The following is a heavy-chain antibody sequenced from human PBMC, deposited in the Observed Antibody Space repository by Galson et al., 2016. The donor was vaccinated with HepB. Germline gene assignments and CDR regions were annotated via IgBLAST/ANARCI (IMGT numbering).Heavy chain of an antibody. V-gene: IGHV3-53*05. CDR2: IYGGGTI. D-gene: IGHD1-1*01. CDR3: ARDLTSGMHSAAVDI. Sequence: SLRLSCAASGFTVSRNCMSWVRQAPGRGLEWVSVIYGGGTIHYADSVKGRFTISRDSSKNTVYLQMNRLRAEDTAVYYCARDLTSGMHSAAVDIWGQGTMVTVSS. J-gene: IGHJ3*02. CDR1: GFTVSRNC.